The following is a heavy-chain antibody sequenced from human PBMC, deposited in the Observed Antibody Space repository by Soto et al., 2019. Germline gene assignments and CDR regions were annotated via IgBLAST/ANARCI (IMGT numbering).Heavy chain of an antibody. CDR2: ISGSSDYI. J-gene: IGHJ4*02. CDR3: ARDGSGWSRDC. D-gene: IGHD6-19*01. V-gene: IGHV3-21*01. Sequence: EVQLVESGGGLVKPGGSLRLSCAASGFTFSFSSMNWVRQAPGKGLEWVSSISGSSDYIYYADSVKGRFTVSRDNAKNSLYLQMNSLRAEDTAVYYCARDGSGWSRDCWGQGTLVTVSS. CDR1: GFTFSFSS.